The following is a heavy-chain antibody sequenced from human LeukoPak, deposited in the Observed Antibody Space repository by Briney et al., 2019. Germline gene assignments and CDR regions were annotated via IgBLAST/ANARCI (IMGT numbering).Heavy chain of an antibody. D-gene: IGHD6-13*01. Sequence: GPTLVNPQQTVTLTGTLLGFGLGTRGVGGDGIRQPPGKALEWLTLIYWNDDKRYSPSLKSRLTITKDTSKTQVVLTMTNMDPVDTATYYCAHSPMLAQQEGFFDYWGQGTLVTVSS. CDR1: GFGLGTRGVG. CDR3: AHSPMLAQQEGFFDY. CDR2: IYWNDDK. J-gene: IGHJ4*02. V-gene: IGHV2-5*01.